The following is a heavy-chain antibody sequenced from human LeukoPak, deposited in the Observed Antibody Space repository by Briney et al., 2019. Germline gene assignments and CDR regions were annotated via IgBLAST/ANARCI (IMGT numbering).Heavy chain of an antibody. J-gene: IGHJ4*02. V-gene: IGHV3-30-3*01. CDR1: GFTFSSYA. D-gene: IGHD5-12*01. CDR2: ISYDGSNK. Sequence: GRSLRLSCAASGFTFSSYAMHWVRQAPGKGLEWVAVISYDGSNKYYADSVKGRFTISRDNSKHTLYLQMNSLRAEDTAVYYCARGGPPHVDLNGYFDYWGQGTLVTVSS. CDR3: ARGGPPHVDLNGYFDY.